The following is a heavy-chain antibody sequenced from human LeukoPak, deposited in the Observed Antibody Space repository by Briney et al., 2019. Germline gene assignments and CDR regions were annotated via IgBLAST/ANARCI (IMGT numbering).Heavy chain of an antibody. CDR1: GYSFTSYS. Sequence: GESLNISCKASGYSFTSYSIGWVRQLPGKGLDGMGIIYPGDSDTRYSPSFQGQVTISADKSISTAYLQWSSLKASDTAMYYCARRTVEVDWFDPWGQGTLVTVSS. CDR3: ARRTVEVDWFDP. V-gene: IGHV5-51*01. J-gene: IGHJ5*02. D-gene: IGHD2-2*01. CDR2: IYPGDSDT.